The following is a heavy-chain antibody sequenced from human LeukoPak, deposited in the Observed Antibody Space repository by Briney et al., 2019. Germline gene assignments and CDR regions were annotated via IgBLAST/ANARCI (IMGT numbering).Heavy chain of an antibody. CDR2: IKQDGSEK. CDR3: ARVFVAAAGSFPFDY. CDR1: GFTFSSYW. Sequence: PGGSLRLSCAASGFTFSSYWMSWVRQAPGKGLEWVANIKQDGSEKYYVDSVKGRFTISRDDAKNSLYLQMNSLRAEDTAVYYCARVFVAAAGSFPFDYWGQGTLVTVSS. D-gene: IGHD6-13*01. J-gene: IGHJ4*02. V-gene: IGHV3-7*01.